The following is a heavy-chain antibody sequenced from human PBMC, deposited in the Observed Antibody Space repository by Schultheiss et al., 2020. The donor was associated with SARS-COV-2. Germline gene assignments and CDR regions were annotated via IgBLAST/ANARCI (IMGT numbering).Heavy chain of an antibody. D-gene: IGHD2-2*01. Sequence: GGSLRLSCAASGFTFSSYAMSWVRQAPGKGLEWVAVIWYDGSNKYYADSVKGRFIISRDNSKNTLYLQMNSLRAEDTAVYYCARDEPVEGFGVVPDYYMDVWGNGTTVTVSS. CDR3: ARDEPVEGFGVVPDYYMDV. J-gene: IGHJ6*03. V-gene: IGHV3-33*08. CDR2: IWYDGSNK. CDR1: GFTFSSYA.